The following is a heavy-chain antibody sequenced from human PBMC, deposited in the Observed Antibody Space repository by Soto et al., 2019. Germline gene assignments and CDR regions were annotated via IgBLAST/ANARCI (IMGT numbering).Heavy chain of an antibody. J-gene: IGHJ4*02. D-gene: IGHD4-17*01. Sequence: GGSLRLSCAASGFTFSNAWMSWVRQAPGKGLEWVGRIKSKTDGGTTDYAATVKGRFTISRDDSKNTLYLQMNSLKTEDTAVYYCTTESGLMTTVTKGTNYYFDYWGQGTLVTVSS. CDR2: IKSKTDGGTT. V-gene: IGHV3-15*01. CDR3: TTESGLMTTVTKGTNYYFDY. CDR1: GFTFSNAW.